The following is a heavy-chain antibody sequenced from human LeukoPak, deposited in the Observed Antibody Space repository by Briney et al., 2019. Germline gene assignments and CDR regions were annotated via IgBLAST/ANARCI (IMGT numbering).Heavy chain of an antibody. CDR1: GFTFSSYA. CDR3: AKDTSGGAPNDY. Sequence: PGGSLRLSCAASGFTFSSYAMSWVRQAPGMGLEWVSTISGSGGSTYYADSVKGRFTISRDSSKNTLYLQMNSLRAEDTAVYYCAKDTSGGAPNDYWGQGTLVTVSS. D-gene: IGHD2-21*01. V-gene: IGHV3-23*01. J-gene: IGHJ4*02. CDR2: ISGSGGST.